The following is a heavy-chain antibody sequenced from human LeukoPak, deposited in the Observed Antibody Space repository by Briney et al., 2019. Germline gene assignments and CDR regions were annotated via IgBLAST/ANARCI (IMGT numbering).Heavy chain of an antibody. Sequence: ASVKVSCKASGYTFTSNHIHWVRQAPGQGLEWMGIINPSGRSTYYAHKFQGRVTMTSDTSTSTVYMELSSLRSEDTAVYYCAREQGQVPGPLVVAGTYYFDYWGQGTLVTVSS. V-gene: IGHV1-46*01. CDR3: AREQGQVPGPLVVAGTYYFDY. D-gene: IGHD2-15*01. CDR2: INPSGRST. J-gene: IGHJ4*02. CDR1: GYTFTSNH.